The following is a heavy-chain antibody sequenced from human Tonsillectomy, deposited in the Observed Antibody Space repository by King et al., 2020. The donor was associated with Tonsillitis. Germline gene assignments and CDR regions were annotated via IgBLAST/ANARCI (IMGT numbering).Heavy chain of an antibody. CDR3: VKWKSSGLSYYSLDI. D-gene: IGHD6-19*01. CDR1: GFIFRTYV. J-gene: IGHJ3*02. CDR2: INTHGTST. Sequence: VQLVESGGGLVQPGGSLILSCSASGFIFRTYVMHWVRQAPGKGLEYVSTINTHGTSTNYADSVRGRFTVSRDNFKSTLYLQMSSLRSDDTALYYCVKWKSSGLSYYSLDIWGQGTMVTVSS. V-gene: IGHV3-64D*06.